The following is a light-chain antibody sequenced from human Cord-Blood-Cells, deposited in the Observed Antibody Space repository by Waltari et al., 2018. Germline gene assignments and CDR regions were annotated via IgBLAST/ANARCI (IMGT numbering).Light chain of an antibody. J-gene: IGLJ2*01. CDR3: SSYTSSSTVV. CDR1: SSDVGGYNY. CDR2: DVS. V-gene: IGLV2-14*01. Sequence: QSALTQPASVSGSPGQSITISCTGTSSDVGGYNYVSWYHQHPGKAPKLMLYDVSKRPSGVSNRFSGSKSGNTASLTISGLQAEDEADYYCSSYTSSSTVVFGGGTKLTVL.